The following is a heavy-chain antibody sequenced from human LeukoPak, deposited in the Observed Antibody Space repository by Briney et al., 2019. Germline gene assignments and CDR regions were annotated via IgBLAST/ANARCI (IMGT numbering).Heavy chain of an antibody. D-gene: IGHD2-2*02. CDR3: ANSAWDIVVVPAAIGGY. Sequence: GGSLRLSCAASGFTFSSYAMSWVRQAPGKGLEWVSAISGSGGSTYYADSVKGRFTISRDNSKNTLYLQMNSLRAEDTAVYYCANSAWDIVVVPAAIGGYWGQGTLVTVSS. CDR1: GFTFSSYA. J-gene: IGHJ4*02. CDR2: ISGSGGST. V-gene: IGHV3-23*01.